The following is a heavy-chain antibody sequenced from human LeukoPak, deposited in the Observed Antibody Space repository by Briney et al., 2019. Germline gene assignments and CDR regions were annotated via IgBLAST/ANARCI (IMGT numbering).Heavy chain of an antibody. V-gene: IGHV4-34*01. CDR1: GGSFSGYY. J-gene: IGHJ6*03. D-gene: IGHD3-22*01. CDR2: INHSGST. Sequence: SETLSLTCAVYGGSFSGYYWSWIRQPPGKGLEWSGEINHSGSTNYNPSLKSRVTISVDTSKNQFSLKLSSVTAADTAVYYCARGLYDSSGYYFYYYYYMDVWGKGTTVTVSS. CDR3: ARGLYDSSGYYFYYYYYMDV.